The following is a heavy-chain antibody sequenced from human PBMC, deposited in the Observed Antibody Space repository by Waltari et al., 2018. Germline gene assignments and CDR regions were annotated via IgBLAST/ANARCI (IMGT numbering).Heavy chain of an antibody. Sequence: EVQLVESGGGLVKPGGSLRLSCAASGFTSSDYTMSWVRQPPGQGLRGVASISSSSSFKYYADSVKGRCTISRDNSKNSLFLQMNSLKAEDTSVYYCVRSDYGDYVGGYYWGQGTVVTVSS. CDR2: ISSSSSFK. CDR3: VRSDYGDYVGGYY. V-gene: IGHV3-21*01. D-gene: IGHD4-17*01. CDR1: GFTSSDYT. J-gene: IGHJ4*02.